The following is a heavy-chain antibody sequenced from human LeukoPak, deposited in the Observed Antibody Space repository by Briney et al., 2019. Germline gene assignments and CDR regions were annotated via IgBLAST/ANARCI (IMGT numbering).Heavy chain of an antibody. D-gene: IGHD3-22*01. CDR2: ISGSGGST. J-gene: IGHJ4*02. V-gene: IGHV3-23*01. CDR3: AKDSYYDSSGYYYPADY. CDR1: GFTFSSYA. Sequence: PGGSLRLSCAASGFTFSSYAMSWVRQAPGKGLEWVSAISGSGGSTYYADSVKGRFTISRDNSKNTLYLQMNSLRAEDTAVYYCAKDSYYDSSGYYYPADYWGQGTLVTVSS.